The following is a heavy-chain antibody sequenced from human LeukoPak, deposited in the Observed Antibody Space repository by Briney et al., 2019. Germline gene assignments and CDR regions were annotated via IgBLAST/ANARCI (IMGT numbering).Heavy chain of an antibody. CDR2: IYSSGST. Sequence: SETLSLTCTVSGGSISSYYWSWIRQPPGKGLEWIGYIYSSGSTKNNPSFKSRVTISVDTSKNQFSLKLSSVTAADTAVYYCARDSYDSSGLNPPVDYWGQGTLVTVSS. V-gene: IGHV4-4*08. D-gene: IGHD3-22*01. J-gene: IGHJ4*02. CDR1: GGSISSYY. CDR3: ARDSYDSSGLNPPVDY.